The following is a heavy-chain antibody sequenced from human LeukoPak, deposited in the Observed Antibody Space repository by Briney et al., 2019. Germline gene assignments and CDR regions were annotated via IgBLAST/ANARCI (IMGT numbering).Heavy chain of an antibody. CDR2: ISYDGSNK. D-gene: IGHD3-10*01. CDR1: GFTFSSYA. V-gene: IGHV3-30*04. Sequence: GWSLRLSCAASGFTFSSYAMHWVRQAPGKGLEWVAVISYDGSNKYYADSVKGRFTISRDNSKNTLYLQMNSLRAEDTAVYYCARVANYGSGSYYFYFDYWGQGTLVTVST. J-gene: IGHJ4*02. CDR3: ARVANYGSGSYYFYFDY.